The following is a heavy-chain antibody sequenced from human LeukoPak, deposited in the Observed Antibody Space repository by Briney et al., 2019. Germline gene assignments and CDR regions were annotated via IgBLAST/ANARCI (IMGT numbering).Heavy chain of an antibody. CDR2: IYNDGSST. J-gene: IGHJ4*02. CDR3: AIMYSGVRGDFDY. V-gene: IGHV3-74*01. D-gene: IGHD1-26*01. CDR1: GFPFSNYW. Sequence: GGSLRLSCAASGFPFSNYWMHWVRQAPGKGLVWVSRIYNDGSSTNYADSVKGRSTISRDNAKNTLYLQMNSLRAEDTAVYYCAIMYSGVRGDFDYWGQGTLVTVSS.